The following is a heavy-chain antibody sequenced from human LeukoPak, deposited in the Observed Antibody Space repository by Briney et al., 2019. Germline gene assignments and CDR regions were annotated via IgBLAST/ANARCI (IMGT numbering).Heavy chain of an antibody. CDR2: IYSSGST. Sequence: SETLSLTCTVSGGSISSYYWSWIRQPPGKGLEWIGYIYSSGSTNYNPSLKSRITISVDTSKNQFSLKLSSVTAADTAVHYCARFAYCGGHCWYYFDYWGQGSLVTVSS. CDR3: ARFAYCGGHCWYYFDY. V-gene: IGHV4-59*01. J-gene: IGHJ4*02. D-gene: IGHD2-21*02. CDR1: GGSISSYY.